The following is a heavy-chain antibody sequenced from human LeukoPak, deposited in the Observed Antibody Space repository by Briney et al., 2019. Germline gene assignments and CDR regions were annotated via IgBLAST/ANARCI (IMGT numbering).Heavy chain of an antibody. J-gene: IGHJ4*02. CDR1: GGSISSYY. CDR2: IYYSGST. D-gene: IGHD5-12*01. CDR3: ASGYDSRTFDY. Sequence: PSEALSLTCTVSGGSISSYYWSWIRQPPGKGLEWIGYIYYSGSTNYNPSLKSRVTMSVDTSKNQFSLKLSSVTAADTAVYYCASGYDSRTFDYWGQGTLVTVSS. V-gene: IGHV4-59*12.